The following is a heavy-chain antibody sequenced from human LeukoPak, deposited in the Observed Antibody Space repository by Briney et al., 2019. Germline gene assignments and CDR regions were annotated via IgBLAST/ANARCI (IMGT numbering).Heavy chain of an antibody. CDR1: GFTFSSYS. J-gene: IGHJ3*02. CDR3: ASEEGGLLRYFDSVAFDI. CDR2: ISSSSSTI. Sequence: PGGSLRLSCAVSGFTFSSYSMNWVRQAPGKGLEWVSYISSSSSTIYYADSVKGRFTISRDNAKNSLYLQMNSLRAEDTAVYYCASEEGGLLRYFDSVAFDIWGQGTMVTVSS. D-gene: IGHD3-9*01. V-gene: IGHV3-48*04.